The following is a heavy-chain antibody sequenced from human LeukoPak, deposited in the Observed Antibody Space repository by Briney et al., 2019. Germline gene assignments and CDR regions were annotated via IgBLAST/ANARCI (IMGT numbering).Heavy chain of an antibody. D-gene: IGHD6-13*01. Sequence: PSQTLSLTCTVYGGSFSGYYWSWIRQPPGKGLEWIGEINHSGSTNYNPSLKSRVTISVDTSKNQFSLKLSSVTAADTAVYYCARGRIAAAGTVIDYWGQGTLVTVSS. CDR2: INHSGST. CDR3: ARGRIAAAGTVIDY. V-gene: IGHV4-34*01. J-gene: IGHJ4*02. CDR1: GGSFSGYY.